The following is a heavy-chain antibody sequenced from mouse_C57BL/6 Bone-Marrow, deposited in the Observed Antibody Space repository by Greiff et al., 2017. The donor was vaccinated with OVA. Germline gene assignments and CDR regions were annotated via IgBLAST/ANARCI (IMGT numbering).Heavy chain of an antibody. CDR3: ARGYGGYYFDD. D-gene: IGHD2-14*01. CDR1: GYTFTSYW. Sequence: VQLQQPGAELVMPGASVKLSCKASGYTFTSYWMHWVKQRPGQGLEWIGEIDPSDSYTNYNQKFKGKSTLTVDKSSSTAYMQLSSLTSEDSAVYYCARGYGGYYFDDWGQGTTLTVSS. CDR2: IDPSDSYT. J-gene: IGHJ2*01. V-gene: IGHV1-69*01.